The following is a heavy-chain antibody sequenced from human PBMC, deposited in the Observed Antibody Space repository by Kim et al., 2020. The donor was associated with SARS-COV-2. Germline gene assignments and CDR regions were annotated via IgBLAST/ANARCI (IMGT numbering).Heavy chain of an antibody. CDR1: GFTFDDYA. CDR3: AKADTADYYGMDV. Sequence: GGSLRLSCAASGFTFDDYAIHWVRQAPGKGLEWVSGISWNSGSIGYADSVKGRFTISRDNAKNSLYLQMNSLRAEDTALYYCAKADTADYYGMDVWGQGTTVTVSS. D-gene: IGHD5-18*01. CDR2: ISWNSGSI. J-gene: IGHJ6*02. V-gene: IGHV3-9*01.